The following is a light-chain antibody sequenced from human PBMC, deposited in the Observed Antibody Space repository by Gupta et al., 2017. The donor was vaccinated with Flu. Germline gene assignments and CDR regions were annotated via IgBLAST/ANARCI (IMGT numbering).Light chain of an antibody. V-gene: IGKV2-28*01. J-gene: IGKJ1*01. CDR1: QSLLHSNGYNY. Sequence: DIVMTQSPLSLPVTPGEPASISCRSSQSLLHSNGYNYLDWYVQKPGQSPQLLIYLVFNRASGVPNRFSGSGSGTDFTLKISGVEAEDVGVYYCMQGLQTPGTFGQGTKLEIK. CDR2: LVF. CDR3: MQGLQTPGT.